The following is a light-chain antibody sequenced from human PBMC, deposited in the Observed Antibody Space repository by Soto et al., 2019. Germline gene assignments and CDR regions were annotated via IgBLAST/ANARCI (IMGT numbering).Light chain of an antibody. Sequence: EIVLTQSPGTLSLSPGERATLSCRASQSVSSSYLAWYQQKPGQAPRLLIYGASSRATGIPDRFSGSGSGTDFTRTISRLEHEDIPVYNRKQYGTFGEETKVDIK. V-gene: IGKV3-20*01. J-gene: IGKJ1*01. CDR2: GAS. CDR1: QSVSSSY. CDR3: KQYGT.